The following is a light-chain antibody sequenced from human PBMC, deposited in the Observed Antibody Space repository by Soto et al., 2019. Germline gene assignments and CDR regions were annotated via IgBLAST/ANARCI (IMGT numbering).Light chain of an antibody. CDR2: AAS. CDR1: QGISSY. J-gene: IGKJ5*01. V-gene: IGKV1-9*01. Sequence: DIQLTQSPSFLSASVGDRVTITCRASQGISSYLAWYQQKPGKAPKPLIYAASTLQSGGPSRFSGSGSGTEFTFTISSLQPKDFAHYYCQKLNSYPSTFGKGTRLESK. CDR3: QKLNSYPST.